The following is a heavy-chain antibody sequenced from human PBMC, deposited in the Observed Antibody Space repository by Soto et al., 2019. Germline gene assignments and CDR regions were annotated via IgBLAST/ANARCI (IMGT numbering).Heavy chain of an antibody. Sequence: GASVKVSCKASGYTFTSYGISWVRQAPGQGLEWMGWISAYNGNTNYAQKFQGRVTMTTDTSTSTAYMELRSLGSNDTAVYYCARDKRSWEVAAAYYFDFWGQGTLVTVSS. CDR3: ARDKRSWEVAAAYYFDF. CDR1: GYTFTSYG. D-gene: IGHD1-26*01. J-gene: IGHJ4*02. CDR2: ISAYNGNT. V-gene: IGHV1-18*01.